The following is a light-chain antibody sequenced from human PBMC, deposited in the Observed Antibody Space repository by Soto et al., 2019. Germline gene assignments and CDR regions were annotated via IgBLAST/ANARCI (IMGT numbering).Light chain of an antibody. V-gene: IGKV3-15*01. CDR1: QSVDSK. CDR3: QHYSTWLWT. CDR2: GES. Sequence: EIVMTQSPATLSVSPGERATLSCRASQSVDSKLAWYQQKPGQGPRLLIYGESSRATAIPARFSGSWSGTEFTLTISSLQSEDFAVYYCQHYSTWLWTFGQGTKVEIK. J-gene: IGKJ1*01.